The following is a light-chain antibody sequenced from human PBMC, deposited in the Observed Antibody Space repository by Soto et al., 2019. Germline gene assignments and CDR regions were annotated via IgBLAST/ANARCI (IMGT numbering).Light chain of an antibody. Sequence: DIQMTQSPSSLSASVGDRVTITCRASQSITTYLNWYQQKSGTAPKLLIFSSSTLQSGVPARFSGSGSGTDFTLTISSLQREDFATYYCQQGYSPPLTFGGGTKVEIK. J-gene: IGKJ4*01. CDR3: QQGYSPPLT. CDR2: SSS. CDR1: QSITTY. V-gene: IGKV1-39*01.